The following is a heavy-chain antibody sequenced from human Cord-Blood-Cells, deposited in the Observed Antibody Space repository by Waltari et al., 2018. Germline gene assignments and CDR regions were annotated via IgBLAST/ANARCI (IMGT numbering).Heavy chain of an antibody. Sequence: EVQLVESGGGLVKPGGSLRLSCAASGCTFSSYSMNWVRQAPGKGLEWVSSISSSSSYIYYADSVKGRFTISRDNAKNSLYLQMNSLRAEDTAVYYCARVPELGNWFDPWGQGTLVTVSS. CDR1: GCTFSSYS. J-gene: IGHJ5*02. V-gene: IGHV3-21*01. D-gene: IGHD7-27*01. CDR3: ARVPELGNWFDP. CDR2: ISSSSSYI.